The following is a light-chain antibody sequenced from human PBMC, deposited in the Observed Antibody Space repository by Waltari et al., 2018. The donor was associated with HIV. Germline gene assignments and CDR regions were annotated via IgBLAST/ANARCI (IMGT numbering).Light chain of an antibody. J-gene: IGLJ1*01. Sequence: SYVLTQPPSVSVAPGETARITCGGRDVGSKSVHWSQQKPGQAPMLVIFYDSDRSSEIPDRFSGFVSGNTATLTISGVEAGDEADYYCQVWDRNSNHYVFGSGTKVTVL. CDR3: QVWDRNSNHYV. V-gene: IGLV3-21*04. CDR1: DVGSKS. CDR2: YDS.